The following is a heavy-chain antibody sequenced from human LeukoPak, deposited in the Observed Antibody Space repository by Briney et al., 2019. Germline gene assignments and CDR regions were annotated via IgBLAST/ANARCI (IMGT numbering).Heavy chain of an antibody. J-gene: IGHJ4*02. Sequence: SETLSLTCTVSGGSISSYYWSWIWQPPGKGLEWIGYIYTSGSTNYNPSLKSRVTISVDTSKNQFSLKLSSVTAADTAVYYCAGSYSSSPLFDYWGQGTLVTVSS. CDR2: IYTSGST. D-gene: IGHD6-6*01. CDR3: AGSYSSSPLFDY. V-gene: IGHV4-4*09. CDR1: GGSISSYY.